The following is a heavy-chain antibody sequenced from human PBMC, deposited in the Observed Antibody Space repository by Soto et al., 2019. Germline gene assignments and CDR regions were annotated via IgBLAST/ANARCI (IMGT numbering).Heavy chain of an antibody. V-gene: IGHV1-69*05. J-gene: IGHJ6*02. Sequence: QVQLVQSGAEVKKPGSSVKVSCKASGGTFRTSAISWVRQAPGQGLEWVGGIMPVFRRPKYAQNFQDRVTISSDESPSTAYLERNSLRSADTAVSYCARGKDPLQLGGNYYFILDDCGQGTAVTVAS. D-gene: IGHD1-1*01. CDR2: IMPVFRRP. CDR3: ARGKDPLQLGGNYYFILDD. CDR1: GGTFRTSA.